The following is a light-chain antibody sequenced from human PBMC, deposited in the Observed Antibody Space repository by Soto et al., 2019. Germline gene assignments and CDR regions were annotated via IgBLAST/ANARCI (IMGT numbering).Light chain of an antibody. CDR3: QHRAT. J-gene: IGKJ1*01. V-gene: IGKV1-5*03. CDR1: QTISSS. CDR2: RAS. Sequence: DIQMTQSPSTLSASVGDRVTITCRASQTISSSLAWYQQKPGKAPKPLIYRASSLESGVPSRFSGSGSGTEFTLTIISLQPDDFATYFCQHRATFGQGTKVEIK.